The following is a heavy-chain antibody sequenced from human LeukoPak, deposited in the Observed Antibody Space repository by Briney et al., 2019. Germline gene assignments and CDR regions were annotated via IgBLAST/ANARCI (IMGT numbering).Heavy chain of an antibody. V-gene: IGHV3-7*01. D-gene: IGHD1-1*01. Sequence: GGSLRLSCAASGFTFSTYWMSWVRQAPEKGLEWVGNIKQDGSEKYYVDSVKGRFTISRDNAKHSLYLQMNSLRAEDTAVYFCASLSTGDAFDYWGQGTLVTVSS. J-gene: IGHJ4*02. CDR2: IKQDGSEK. CDR3: ASLSTGDAFDY. CDR1: GFTFSTYW.